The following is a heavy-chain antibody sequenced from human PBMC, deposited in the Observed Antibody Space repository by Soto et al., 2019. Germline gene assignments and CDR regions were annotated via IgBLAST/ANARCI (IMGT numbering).Heavy chain of an antibody. CDR1: GGSISIYY. J-gene: IGHJ5*02. CDR3: AREVGASKCFDP. CDR2: IYSDGST. D-gene: IGHD1-26*01. Sequence: PSETLSLTCTVSGGSISIYYWSWVRQPAGKGLEWLGRIYSDGSTDYNPSLNSRVTMAVNAPKNQFSLKLSAVTAADTAVYYWAREVGASKCFDPWGQGKLVTVSS. V-gene: IGHV4-4*07.